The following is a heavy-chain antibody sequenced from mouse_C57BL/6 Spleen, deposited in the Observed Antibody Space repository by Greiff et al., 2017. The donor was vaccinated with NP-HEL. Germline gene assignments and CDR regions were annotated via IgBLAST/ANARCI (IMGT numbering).Heavy chain of an antibody. CDR3: TTWLGREYYFDY. CDR1: GFNIKDDY. CDR2: IVPENGDT. J-gene: IGHJ2*01. Sequence: VQLQQSGAELVRPGASVKLSCTASGFNIKDDYMHWVKQRPEQGLEWIGWIVPENGDTEYASKFQGKATITADTSSNTAYLQLSSLTSEDTAVYYCTTWLGREYYFDYWGQGTTLTVSS. D-gene: IGHD4-1*01. V-gene: IGHV14-4*01.